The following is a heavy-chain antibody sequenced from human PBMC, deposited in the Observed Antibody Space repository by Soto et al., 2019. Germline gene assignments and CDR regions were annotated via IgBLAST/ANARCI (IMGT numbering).Heavy chain of an antibody. J-gene: IGHJ6*02. CDR2: IYYSGST. V-gene: IGHV4-31*03. Sequence: SETLSLTCTVSGGSISGGGYYWSWIRQHPGKGLEWIGYIYYSGSTYYNPSLKSRVTISVDTSKNQFSLKLSSVTAADTAVYYCARDFAVVAATGYYYYGMDVWGQGTTVPVS. D-gene: IGHD2-15*01. CDR1: GGSISGGGYY. CDR3: ARDFAVVAATGYYYYGMDV.